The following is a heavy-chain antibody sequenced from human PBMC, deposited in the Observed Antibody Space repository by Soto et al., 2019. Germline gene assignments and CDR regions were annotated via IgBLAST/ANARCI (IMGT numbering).Heavy chain of an antibody. CDR3: ARDRWGGSYNSDI. V-gene: IGHV4-30-4*01. D-gene: IGHD1-26*01. J-gene: IGHJ3*02. CDR1: GGSISSGDYY. CDR2: IYYSGST. Sequence: SETLSLTCTVSGGSISSGDYYWSWIRQPPGKGLEWIGYIYYSGSTYYNPSLKSRVTISVDTSKNQFSLKLSSVTAADTAVYYCARDRWGGSYNSDIWGQGTMVTVSS.